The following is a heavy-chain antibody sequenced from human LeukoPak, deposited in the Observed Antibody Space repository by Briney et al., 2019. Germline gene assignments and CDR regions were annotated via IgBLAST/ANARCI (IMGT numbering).Heavy chain of an antibody. CDR2: IIPLFGPA. CDR1: GGTFSSYA. CDR3: ARALPYDSSGTDAFDI. J-gene: IGHJ3*02. Sequence: SVKVSCKASGGTFSSYAISWVRQAPGQGLEWMGGIIPLFGPANYAQKFQGRVTITADESTSTAYMELSSLRSDDTAVYYCARALPYDSSGTDAFDIWGQGTMVTVSS. D-gene: IGHD3-22*01. V-gene: IGHV1-69*13.